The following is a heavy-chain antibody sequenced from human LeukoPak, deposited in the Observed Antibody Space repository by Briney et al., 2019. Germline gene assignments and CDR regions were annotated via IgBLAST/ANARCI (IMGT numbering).Heavy chain of an antibody. V-gene: IGHV3-33*06. Sequence: PGGSLRLSCAASGFTFSSYGMHWVRQAPGKGLEWVAVIWYDGSNENSPDSVKGRFTISRDNSKHTLYLEMNSLRAEDTAVYYCAKGGWLDDWGQGTLVTVSS. CDR3: AKGGWLDD. CDR2: IWYDGSNE. J-gene: IGHJ4*02. CDR1: GFTFSSYG.